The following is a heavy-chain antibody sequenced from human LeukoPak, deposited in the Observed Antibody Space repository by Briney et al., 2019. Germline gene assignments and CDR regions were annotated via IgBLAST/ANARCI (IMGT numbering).Heavy chain of an antibody. V-gene: IGHV4-59*08. J-gene: IGHJ4*02. CDR3: ARGVSSGSDY. Sequence: SETLSLTCSVYGGSISSYYWSWLRQPPGKGLEGFGYIYYSGSTNYNPPLKSRVTISVGTSKNQFSLKLSSVTAADTAVFYCARGVSSGSDYWGQGTLVTVSS. D-gene: IGHD3-10*01. CDR1: GGSISSYY. CDR2: IYYSGST.